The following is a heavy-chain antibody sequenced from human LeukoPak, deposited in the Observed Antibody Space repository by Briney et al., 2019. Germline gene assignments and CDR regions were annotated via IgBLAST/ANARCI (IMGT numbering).Heavy chain of an antibody. J-gene: IGHJ4*02. D-gene: IGHD5-18*01. Sequence: SETLSLTCTVSGGSISSSSYYWGWIRQPPGKGLEWIGSLYNSGSTYYNPSLKSRVTISVDTSKNQFSLKLTSVTAADTAVYYCARRGGYSYGYGYWGRGTLVTVSS. V-gene: IGHV4-39*01. CDR2: LYNSGST. CDR3: ARRGGYSYGYGY. CDR1: GGSISSSSYY.